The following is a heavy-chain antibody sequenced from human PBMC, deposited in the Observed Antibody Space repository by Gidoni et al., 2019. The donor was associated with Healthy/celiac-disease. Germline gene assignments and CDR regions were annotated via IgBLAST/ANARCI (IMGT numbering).Heavy chain of an antibody. V-gene: IGHV4-39*07. Sequence: QLQLQESGPGLVKPSETLSLICTVSGGSISSSSYYWDWIRQPPGKGLEWIGTIYYSGNTYYNPSLKSRVTISVDTSKNQFSLKLNSVTAADTAVYYCATSTYTSGPSNYWGQGTLVTVSS. CDR1: GGSISSSSYY. J-gene: IGHJ4*02. D-gene: IGHD6-19*01. CDR3: ATSTYTSGPSNY. CDR2: IYYSGNT.